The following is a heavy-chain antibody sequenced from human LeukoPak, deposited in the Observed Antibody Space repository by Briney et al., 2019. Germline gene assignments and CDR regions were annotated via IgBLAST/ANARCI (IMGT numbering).Heavy chain of an antibody. V-gene: IGHV3-7*01. CDR1: GFTFSSYW. D-gene: IGHD2-2*01. CDR2: IKQDGSEK. J-gene: IGHJ4*02. Sequence: GGSLRLSCAASGFTFSSYWMSWVRQAPGKGLEWVANIKQDGSEKYYVDSVKGRFTISRDNAKNSLYLQMNSLRAEDTAVYYCAKDRMGYCSSTSCYPIDYWGQGTLVTVSS. CDR3: AKDRMGYCSSTSCYPIDY.